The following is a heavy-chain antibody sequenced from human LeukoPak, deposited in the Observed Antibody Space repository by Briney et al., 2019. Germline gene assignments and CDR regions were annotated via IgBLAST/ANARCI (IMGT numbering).Heavy chain of an antibody. CDR3: ARRPTYYYDSSGRQFDY. Sequence: GESLEISCKGSGYSFTSYWSGWVPQIPGKGREGMGIIYPGDSDTRYSPSFQGQVTISADKSISTAYLQWSSLKASDTAMYYCARRPTYYYDSSGRQFDYWGQGTLVTVSS. D-gene: IGHD3-22*01. V-gene: IGHV5-51*01. CDR1: GYSFTSYW. CDR2: IYPGDSDT. J-gene: IGHJ4*02.